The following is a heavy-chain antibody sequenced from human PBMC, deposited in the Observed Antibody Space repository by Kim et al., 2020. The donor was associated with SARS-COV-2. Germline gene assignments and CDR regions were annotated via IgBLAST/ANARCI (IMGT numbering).Heavy chain of an antibody. CDR3: ARDQIYYYYMDV. J-gene: IGHJ6*03. CDR2: IIPILGIA. Sequence: SVKVSCKASGGTFSSYAISWVRQAPGQGLEWMGRIIPILGIANYAQKFQGRVTITADKSTSTAYMELSSLRSEDTAVYFFARDQIYYYYMDVWGKGTTV. V-gene: IGHV1-69*04. CDR1: GGTFSSYA.